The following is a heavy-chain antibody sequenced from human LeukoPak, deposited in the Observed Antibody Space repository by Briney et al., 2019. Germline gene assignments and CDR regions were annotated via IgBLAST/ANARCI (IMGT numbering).Heavy chain of an antibody. CDR3: ATSNYYDSSGYYLQMFDY. J-gene: IGHJ4*02. Sequence: GRSLRLSCAASGFTFSSYAMHWVRQAPGKGLEWVAVISYDGSNKYYADSVKGRFTISRDNSKNTLYLQMNSLRAEDTAVYYCATSNYYDSSGYYLQMFDYWGQGTLVTVSS. CDR1: GFTFSSYA. CDR2: ISYDGSNK. D-gene: IGHD3-22*01. V-gene: IGHV3-30*04.